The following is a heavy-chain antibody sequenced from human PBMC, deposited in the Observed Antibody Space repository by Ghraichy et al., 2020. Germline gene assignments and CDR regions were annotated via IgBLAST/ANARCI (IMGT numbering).Heavy chain of an antibody. CDR1: GDSISTYY. D-gene: IGHD3-22*01. V-gene: IGHV4-4*07. CDR2: IYTSGST. CDR3: ARDSSGYYTPDYYYYGMDV. J-gene: IGHJ6*02. Sequence: ESLNISCTVSGDSISTYYWSWIRQPAGKGLEWIGRIYTSGSTNYNPSLKSRVTMSVDTSKNQFSLKLNSVTAADTAVYYCARDSSGYYTPDYYYYGMDVWGQGTTVTVSS.